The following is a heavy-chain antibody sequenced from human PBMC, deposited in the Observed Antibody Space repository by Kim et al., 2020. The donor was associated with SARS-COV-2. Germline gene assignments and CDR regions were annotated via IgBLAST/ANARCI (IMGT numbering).Heavy chain of an antibody. CDR1: GGSISSSNW. D-gene: IGHD6-13*01. V-gene: IGHV4-4*02. CDR2: IYHSGST. J-gene: IGHJ6*02. CDR3: ARERVIAAAGEYYYYYGMDV. Sequence: SETLSLTCAVSGGSISSSNWWSWVRQPPGKGLEWIGEIYHSGSTNHNPSLKSRVTISVDKSKNQFSLKLTSVTAADTAVYYCARERVIAAAGEYYYYYGMDVWGQGTTVTVSS.